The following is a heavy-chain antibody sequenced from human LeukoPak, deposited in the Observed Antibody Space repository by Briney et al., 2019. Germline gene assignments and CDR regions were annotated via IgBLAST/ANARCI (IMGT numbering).Heavy chain of an antibody. D-gene: IGHD1-1*01. J-gene: IGHJ4*02. CDR3: ARDARNDGYFDY. V-gene: IGHV3-21*01. CDR2: ISSSSSYI. CDR1: GFTFSSYS. Sequence: GRSLRLSCAASGFTFSSYSMNWVRQAPGKGLEWVSSISSSSSYIYCADSVKGRFTISRDNAKNSLYLQMNSLRAEDTAVYYCARDARNDGYFDYWGQGTLVTVSS.